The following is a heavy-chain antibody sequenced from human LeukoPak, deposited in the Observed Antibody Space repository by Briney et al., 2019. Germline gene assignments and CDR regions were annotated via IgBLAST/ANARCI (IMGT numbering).Heavy chain of an antibody. Sequence: ASVKVSCKAFGYTFTSNYMHWVRQAPGQGPEWMGVISPSGGSTTYAQKFQGRVTLTRDMSTSTDYLGLSSLRSEDTAVYYCARDLKGTTMVRGVIMRDNWFDPWGQGTLVTVSS. CDR1: GYTFTSNY. J-gene: IGHJ5*02. CDR3: ARDLKGTTMVRGVIMRDNWFDP. V-gene: IGHV1-46*01. CDR2: ISPSGGST. D-gene: IGHD3-10*01.